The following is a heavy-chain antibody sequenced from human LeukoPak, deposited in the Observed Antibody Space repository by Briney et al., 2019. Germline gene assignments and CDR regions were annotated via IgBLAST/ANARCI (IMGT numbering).Heavy chain of an antibody. CDR1: GGSISSSSYY. Sequence: SETLSLTCTVSGGSISSSSYYWGWIRQPPGKGLEWIGYIFHTGHTSYNPSLKSRVTISVDMSKNQLSLRLTSVTAADTAVYYCARGFYGAGSHFDYWGQGTLVTFSS. D-gene: IGHD3-10*01. J-gene: IGHJ4*02. V-gene: IGHV4-39*07. CDR3: ARGFYGAGSHFDY. CDR2: IFHTGHT.